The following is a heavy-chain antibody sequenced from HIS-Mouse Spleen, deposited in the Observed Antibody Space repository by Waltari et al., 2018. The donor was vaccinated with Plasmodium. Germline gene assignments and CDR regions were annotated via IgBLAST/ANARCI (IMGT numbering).Heavy chain of an antibody. CDR2: INPNSGGT. D-gene: IGHD6-13*01. Sequence: VQLVQSGAEVKKPGASVKVSCKAAGYPFTGYYLQRVRTAPGQGLEWMGWINPNSGGTNYAQKFQGRVTRTRDTSISTAYMELSRLRSDDTAVYYCARVLGYKAAAGTFVEYFQHWGQGTLVTVSS. CDR1: GYPFTGYY. CDR3: ARVLGYKAAAGTFVEYFQH. J-gene: IGHJ1*01. V-gene: IGHV1-2*02.